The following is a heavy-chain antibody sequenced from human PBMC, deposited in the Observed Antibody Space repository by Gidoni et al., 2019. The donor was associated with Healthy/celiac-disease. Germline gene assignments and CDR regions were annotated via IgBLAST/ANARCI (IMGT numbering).Heavy chain of an antibody. CDR3: AREGSHRSSSGLDY. V-gene: IGHV3-53*01. Sequence: SSNYMSWVRQAPGKGLVWVSVIYSGGSTYYADSVKGRFTISRDNSKNTLYLQMNSLRAEDTAVYYCAREGSHRSSSGLDYWGQGTLVTVSS. CDR1: SSNY. CDR2: IYSGGST. D-gene: IGHD6-6*01. J-gene: IGHJ4*02.